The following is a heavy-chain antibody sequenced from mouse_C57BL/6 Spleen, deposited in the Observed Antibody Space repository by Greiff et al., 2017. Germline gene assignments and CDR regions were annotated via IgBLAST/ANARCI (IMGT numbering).Heavy chain of an antibody. CDR2: ISSGSSTI. D-gene: IGHD4-1*01. J-gene: IGHJ2*01. CDR3: AREETGTFDY. Sequence: EVKLVESGGGLVKPGGSLKLSCAASGFTFSDYGMHWVRQAPEKGLEWVAYISSGSSTIYYAATVKGRFTISRDHAKNTLFLQMTSLRSEDTAMYYCAREETGTFDYWGQGTTLTVSS. CDR1: GFTFSDYG. V-gene: IGHV5-17*01.